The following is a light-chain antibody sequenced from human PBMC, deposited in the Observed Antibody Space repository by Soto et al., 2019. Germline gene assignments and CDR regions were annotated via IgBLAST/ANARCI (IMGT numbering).Light chain of an antibody. CDR2: ATS. Sequence: EIVLTQSPGTLSLSPGERATLFCRASESVRSRYLAWYQQKPGQAPRLLFYATSTRATGIPDRFTATESETDFSLTISRLEPEDFSVYYFQQYANSPPYTFGQGTKLEIK. CDR1: ESVRSRY. V-gene: IGKV3-20*01. CDR3: QQYANSPPYT. J-gene: IGKJ2*01.